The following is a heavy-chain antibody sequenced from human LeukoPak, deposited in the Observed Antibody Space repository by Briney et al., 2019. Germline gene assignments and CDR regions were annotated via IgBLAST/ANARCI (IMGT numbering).Heavy chain of an antibody. CDR3: ARVTSVALYYYYYYGMDV. V-gene: IGHV4-34*01. D-gene: IGHD4-11*01. CDR1: GGSFSGYY. CDR2: INHSGST. Sequence: PSETLSLTCAVYGGSFSGYYWSWIRQPSGKGLEWIGEINHSGSTNYNPSLKSRVTISVDTSKNQFSLKLSSVTAADTAVYYCARVTSVALYYYYYYGMDVWGQGTTVTVSS. J-gene: IGHJ6*02.